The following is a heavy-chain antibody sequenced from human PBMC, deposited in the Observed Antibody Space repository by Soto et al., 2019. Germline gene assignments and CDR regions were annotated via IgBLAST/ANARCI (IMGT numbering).Heavy chain of an antibody. CDR2: ISAYNGNT. CDR3: ARRGVDPCHDRYYYYGMDV. Sequence: ASVKVSCKASGYTFTIYGISWVRQAPGQGLEWMGWISAYNGNTNYAQKLQGRVTMTTDTSTSTAYMELRSLRSDDTAMYYCARRGVDPCHDRYYYYGMDVWGQGTTVTVSS. V-gene: IGHV1-18*01. J-gene: IGHJ6*02. D-gene: IGHD1-1*01. CDR1: GYTFTIYG.